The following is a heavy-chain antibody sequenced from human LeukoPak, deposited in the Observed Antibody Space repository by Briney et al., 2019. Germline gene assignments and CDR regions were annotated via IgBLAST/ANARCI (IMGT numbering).Heavy chain of an antibody. CDR3: GRDVRY. V-gene: IGHV3-23*01. CDR2: ISGSGDST. Sequence: GGSLRLSCAASGFTFSTYAVNWVRQAPGKGLEWVSTISGSGDSTYYADSVKGRFTISRDNSKDTLYLQMSSVRVDDTAVYYCGRDVRYWGQGTLVTVSS. CDR1: GFTFSTYA. J-gene: IGHJ4*02.